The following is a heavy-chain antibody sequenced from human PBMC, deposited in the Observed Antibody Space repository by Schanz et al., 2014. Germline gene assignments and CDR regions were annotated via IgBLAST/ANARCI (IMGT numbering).Heavy chain of an antibody. J-gene: IGHJ5*01. CDR3: AKWEDIVPEPEPMRGWFDS. D-gene: IGHD2-8*01. CDR1: GFNFYTSA. Sequence: EVRLVESGGGLVQPGGSLRLSCVASGFNFYTSAMTWVRQAPGKGLEWVSVISARGEVSKYSDSVKGRFIVSRDNSRATLFLQMDSLRAADTAFYYCAKWEDIVPEPEPMRGWFDSWGQGTLVIVSS. V-gene: IGHV3-23*04. CDR2: ISARGEVS.